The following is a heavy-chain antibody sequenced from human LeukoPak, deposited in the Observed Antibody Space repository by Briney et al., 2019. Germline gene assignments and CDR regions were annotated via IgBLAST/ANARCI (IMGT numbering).Heavy chain of an antibody. J-gene: IGHJ3*02. Sequence: GGSLRLSCAASGFTFDDYAMHWVRQAPGKGLEWVSLISWDGGSTYYADSVKGRFTISRDNSKNSLYLQMNSLRAEDTALYYCAKGGYYYDSSGSGAFDIWGQGTMVTVSS. CDR3: AKGGYYYDSSGSGAFDI. V-gene: IGHV3-43D*04. CDR2: ISWDGGST. CDR1: GFTFDDYA. D-gene: IGHD3-22*01.